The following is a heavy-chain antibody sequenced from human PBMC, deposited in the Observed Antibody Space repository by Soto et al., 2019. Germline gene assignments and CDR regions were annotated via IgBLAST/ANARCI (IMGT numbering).Heavy chain of an antibody. J-gene: IGHJ3*02. CDR2: ISGSGGST. D-gene: IGHD2-8*01. CDR1: GFTFSSYA. CDR3: AKVMVYAIHVDAFDI. V-gene: IGHV3-23*01. Sequence: GGSLRLSCPASGFTFSSYAMSWVRQAPGKGLEWVSSISGSGGSTYYADSVKGRFTISGDNSKNTLYLQMNSLRAEYTAVYYCAKVMVYAIHVDAFDIWGQGTMVTVSS.